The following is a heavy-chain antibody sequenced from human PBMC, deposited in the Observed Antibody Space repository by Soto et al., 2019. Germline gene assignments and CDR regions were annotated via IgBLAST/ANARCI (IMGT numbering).Heavy chain of an antibody. D-gene: IGHD3-16*02. Sequence: QVQLVQSGAEVQKPGSSVKVSCKASGGTFSSYAISWVRQAPGQGLEWMGGIIPIFGTANYAQKFQGRVTITADESTSTAYMELSSLRSEDTAVYYCARGTPGELSIYYYYYGMDVWGQGTTVTVSS. V-gene: IGHV1-69*01. J-gene: IGHJ6*02. CDR2: IIPIFGTA. CDR3: ARGTPGELSIYYYYYGMDV. CDR1: GGTFSSYA.